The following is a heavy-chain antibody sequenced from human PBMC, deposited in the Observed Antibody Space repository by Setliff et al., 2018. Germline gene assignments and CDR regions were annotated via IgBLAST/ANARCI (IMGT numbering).Heavy chain of an antibody. CDR2: INPSGGST. CDR3: ATGPVLIEGSSWFILDY. Sequence: ASVKVSCKASGYTFTRYYMHWVRQAPGQGLEWMGIINPSGGSTIYAQKFQGRVTMTEDTSTDTAYMELSSLRSEDTAVYYCATGPVLIEGSSWFILDYWGQGTLVTVSS. CDR1: GYTFTRYY. V-gene: IGHV1-46*01. D-gene: IGHD6-13*01. J-gene: IGHJ4*02.